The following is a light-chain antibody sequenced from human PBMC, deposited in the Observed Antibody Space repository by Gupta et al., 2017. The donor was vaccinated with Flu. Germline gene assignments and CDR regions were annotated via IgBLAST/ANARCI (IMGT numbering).Light chain of an antibody. CDR1: QSVSSSY. Sequence: EFVLTQSLGTLSSSPGERATLSCRASQSVSSSYLAWYQQKPGQAPRLLIYGASSRATGIPDRFSGSGSGTDFTLTISRLEPEDFAVYYCQQYGSSPRDFGGGTKVEIK. CDR3: QQYGSSPRD. V-gene: IGKV3-20*01. CDR2: GAS. J-gene: IGKJ4*01.